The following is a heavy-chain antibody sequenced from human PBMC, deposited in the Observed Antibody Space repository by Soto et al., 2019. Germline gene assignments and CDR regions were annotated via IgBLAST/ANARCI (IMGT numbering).Heavy chain of an antibody. V-gene: IGHV3-30*18. CDR3: AKDREVPGRSGAFDI. CDR1: GFTLSSYG. D-gene: IGHD6-19*01. J-gene: IGHJ3*02. Sequence: GGSLRLSCAASGFTLSSYGMHCVRQDPGKGLEWVALISLDGSKEYYADSVKGRFPISRDNSKNTLYLQMNSLRGDDTAVYYCAKDREVPGRSGAFDIWGQGRMVTVPS. CDR2: ISLDGSKE.